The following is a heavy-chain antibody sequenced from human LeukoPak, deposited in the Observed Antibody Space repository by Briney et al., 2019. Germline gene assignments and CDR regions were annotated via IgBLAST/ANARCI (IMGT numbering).Heavy chain of an antibody. Sequence: SETLSLTCTVSGGSISSYYWSWIRQPPGKGLEWIGYISYSGSTDSNPSLRSRVTISVDTSKNQISLKLSSVTAADTAVYYCARTYCRGGSCHFDYWGQGTLVTVSS. J-gene: IGHJ4*02. CDR2: ISYSGST. CDR3: ARTYCRGGSCHFDY. CDR1: GGSISSYY. D-gene: IGHD2-15*01. V-gene: IGHV4-59*08.